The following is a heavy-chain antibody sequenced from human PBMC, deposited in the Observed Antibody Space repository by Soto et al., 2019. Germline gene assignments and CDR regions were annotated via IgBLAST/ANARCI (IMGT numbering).Heavy chain of an antibody. D-gene: IGHD5-18*01. V-gene: IGHV5-51*01. Sequence: PGESLKISCTVSGYSFSNYWIGWVRQMPGKGLEWMGMIYPGDSDSRYSPSFQGQVTISDDKSISTVYLQWSSLKASDTAIYYCASPQYTYGATFDYWGHGTLVTVSS. CDR3: ASPQYTYGATFDY. CDR2: IYPGDSDS. CDR1: GYSFSNYW. J-gene: IGHJ4*01.